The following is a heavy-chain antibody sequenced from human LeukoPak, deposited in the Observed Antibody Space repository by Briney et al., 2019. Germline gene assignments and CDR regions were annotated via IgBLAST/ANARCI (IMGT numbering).Heavy chain of an antibody. V-gene: IGHV3-48*04. CDR3: ARDLGNWEKREWYFDL. CDR2: INGDGRGF. Sequence: GGSLRLSCAASGFTFSRFSINWVRQAPGKGLEWLSYINGDGRGFFSAASVKGRFTFSRDNAKNSVYLQMDSLRVEDTAVYYCARDLGNWEKREWYFDLWGRGTLVTVSS. D-gene: IGHD1-1*01. J-gene: IGHJ2*01. CDR1: GFTFSRFS.